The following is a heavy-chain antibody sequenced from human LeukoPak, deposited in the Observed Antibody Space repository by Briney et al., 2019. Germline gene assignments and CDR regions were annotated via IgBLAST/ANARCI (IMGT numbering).Heavy chain of an antibody. V-gene: IGHV1-69*13. D-gene: IGHD2-2*02. Sequence: ASVKVSCKAPGGTFSSYAISWVRQAPGQGLEWMGGIIPIFGTANYAQRFQGRVTITADESTSTAYMELSSLRSEVTAVYYCARDSHDYTSSWGQGTLVTVSS. CDR2: IIPIFGTA. CDR3: ARDSHDYTSS. CDR1: GGTFSSYA. J-gene: IGHJ4*02.